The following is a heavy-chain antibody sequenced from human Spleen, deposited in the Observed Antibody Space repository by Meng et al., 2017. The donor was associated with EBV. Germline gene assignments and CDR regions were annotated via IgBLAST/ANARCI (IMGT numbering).Heavy chain of an antibody. CDR1: GGSVRSGTYY. CDR3: ARKLYTDSFFDS. Sequence: QVQPQEAGPGLVKPSETLSLTCTVSGGSVRSGTYYWSWIRQPPGKGLEWIGYIYFTGSTKYNPSLRTRVTISVDTSRNQFSLRLTSVTTADTAVYYCARKLYTDSFFDSWGQGTLVTVSS. J-gene: IGHJ4*02. CDR2: IYFTGST. D-gene: IGHD2-2*02. V-gene: IGHV4-61*01.